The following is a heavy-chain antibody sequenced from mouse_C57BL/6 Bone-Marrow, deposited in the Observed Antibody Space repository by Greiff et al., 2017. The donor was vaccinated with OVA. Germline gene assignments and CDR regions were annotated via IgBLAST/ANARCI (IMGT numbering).Heavy chain of an antibody. D-gene: IGHD1-1*01. CDR1: GFSLTSYA. CDR2: IWTGGGT. J-gene: IGHJ4*01. Sequence: QVQLQESGPGLVAPSQSLSITCTVSGFSLTSYAISWVRQPPGKGLEWLGVIWTGGGTNYNSALKSRLSISKDNSKSQVFLKMNSLQTDDTARYYGASFTTVVAHDAMDYWGQGTSVTVSS. CDR3: ASFTTVVAHDAMDY. V-gene: IGHV2-9-1*01.